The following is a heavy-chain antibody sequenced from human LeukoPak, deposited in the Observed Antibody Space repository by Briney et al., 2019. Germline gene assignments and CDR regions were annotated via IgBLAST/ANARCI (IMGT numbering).Heavy chain of an antibody. CDR2: IIPIFGTA. CDR1: GGTFSSYA. J-gene: IGHJ4*02. CDR3: ARGPRAYGYDY. Sequence: SVKVSCKASGGTFSSYAISWVRQAPGQGLEWMGGIIPIFGTANYAQKFQGRVTITADKSTSTAYMELSSLRAEDTAVYYCARGPRAYGYDYWGQGTLVTVSS. V-gene: IGHV1-69*06. D-gene: IGHD6-25*01.